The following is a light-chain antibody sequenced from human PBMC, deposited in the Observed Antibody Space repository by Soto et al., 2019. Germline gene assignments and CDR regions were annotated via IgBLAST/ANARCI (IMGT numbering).Light chain of an antibody. CDR1: QSITSRY. J-gene: IGKJ3*01. V-gene: IGKV3-20*01. CDR2: GAS. CDR3: QHHGSSDRTFT. Sequence: EIVLTQSPGTLSLSPGERATLTCRASQSITSRYLAWYQQKPGQAPRLLIYGASIRASGISDRFSGSGSGTDFTLTISNLEAEDFAVYYCQHHGSSDRTFTFGPGTKVDI.